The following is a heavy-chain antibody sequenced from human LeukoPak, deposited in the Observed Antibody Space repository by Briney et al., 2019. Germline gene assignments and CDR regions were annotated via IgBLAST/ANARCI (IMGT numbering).Heavy chain of an antibody. J-gene: IGHJ4*02. CDR1: GGTFSSYA. Sequence: SVKVSCKASGGTFSSYAISWVRQAPGQGLEWMGGIIPIFGTANYAQKFQGRVMITADESASTAYMELSSLRSEDTAVYYCARDLAASGIRVVPAATWGQGTLVTVSS. CDR3: ARDLAASGIRVVPAAT. V-gene: IGHV1-69*13. CDR2: IIPIFGTA. D-gene: IGHD2-2*01.